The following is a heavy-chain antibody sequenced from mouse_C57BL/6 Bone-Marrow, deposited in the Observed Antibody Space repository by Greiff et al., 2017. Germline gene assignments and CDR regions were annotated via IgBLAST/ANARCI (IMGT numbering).Heavy chain of an antibody. V-gene: IGHV5-17*01. D-gene: IGHD1-1*01. CDR2: ISSGSSTI. J-gene: IGHJ1*03. CDR3: ARCYYGSNYWYVDG. Sequence: EVQVVESGGGLVQPGGSLKLSCAASGFTFSDYGMHWVRQAPEKGLEWVAYISSGSSTIYYADTLKGRFTISRDNAKNTLFLQMSSLRSEDTAMYYCARCYYGSNYWYVDGWGTGTPVTASS. CDR1: GFTFSDYG.